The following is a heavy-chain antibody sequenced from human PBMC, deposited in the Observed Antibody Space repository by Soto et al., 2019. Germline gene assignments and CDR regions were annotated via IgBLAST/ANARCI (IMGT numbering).Heavy chain of an antibody. CDR1: GGSISSSY. Sequence: PSETLSLTCTLSGGSISSSYWSWIRQPPGKGLEWIGYIYYSGSTNYNPSLKSRVTISVDTSKNQFSLKLSSVTAADTAVYYCARGGLGPDDILTGYLLDYWGQGTLVTVSS. CDR2: IYYSGST. CDR3: ARGGLGPDDILTGYLLDY. D-gene: IGHD3-9*01. J-gene: IGHJ4*02. V-gene: IGHV4-59*01.